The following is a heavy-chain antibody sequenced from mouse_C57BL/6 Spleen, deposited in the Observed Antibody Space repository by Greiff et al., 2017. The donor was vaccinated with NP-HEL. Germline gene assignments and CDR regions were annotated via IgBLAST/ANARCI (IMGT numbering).Heavy chain of an antibody. CDR2: ISDGGSYT. CDR3: ARDLARYAMDY. Sequence: DVQLVESGGGLVKPGGSLKLSCAASGFTFSSYAMSWVRQTPEKRLEWVATISDGGSYTYYPDNVKGRFTISRDNAKNNLYLQMSHLKSEDTAMYYCARDLARYAMDYWGQGTSVTVSS. CDR1: GFTFSSYA. J-gene: IGHJ4*01. V-gene: IGHV5-4*01.